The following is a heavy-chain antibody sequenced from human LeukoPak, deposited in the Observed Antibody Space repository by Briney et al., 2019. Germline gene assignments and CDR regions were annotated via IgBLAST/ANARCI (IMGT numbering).Heavy chain of an antibody. J-gene: IGHJ6*02. D-gene: IGHD6-6*01. CDR3: AKDLASQLGRGFYYYYGMGV. V-gene: IGHV3-23*01. CDR1: GFTFSSYA. Sequence: PGGSLRLSCAASGFTFSSYAMSWVRQAPGKGLEWVSAISGSGGSTYYADSVKGRFTISRDNSKNTLYLQMNSLRAEDTAVYYCAKDLASQLGRGFYYYYGMGVWGQGTTVTVSS. CDR2: ISGSGGST.